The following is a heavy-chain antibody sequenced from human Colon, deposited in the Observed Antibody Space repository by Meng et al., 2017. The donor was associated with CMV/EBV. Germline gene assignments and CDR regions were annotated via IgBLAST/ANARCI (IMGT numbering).Heavy chain of an antibody. Sequence: SVKVSCKASGGTFSSYAISWVRQAPGQGLEWMGGIIPILGIANYAQKFQGRVTITADKSTSTAYMELGSLRSEDTAVYYCARVQLELRNYYGMDVWGQGTTVTVSS. CDR3: ARVQLELRNYYGMDV. CDR2: IIPILGIA. CDR1: GGTFSSYA. V-gene: IGHV1-69*10. J-gene: IGHJ6*02. D-gene: IGHD1-7*01.